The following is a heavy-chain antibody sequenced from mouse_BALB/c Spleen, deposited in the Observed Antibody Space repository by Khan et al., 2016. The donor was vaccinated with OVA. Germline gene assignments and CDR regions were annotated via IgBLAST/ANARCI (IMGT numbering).Heavy chain of an antibody. CDR1: GFTFSSYS. J-gene: IGHJ3*01. CDR2: ISSGGDYT. D-gene: IGHD4-1*01. CDR3: GDHLTGSFAY. V-gene: IGHV5-6*01. Sequence: EVQLVESGGDLVKPGGSLKLSCAASGFTFSSYSMSWVRQTPDKRLEWFASISSGGDYTYYPASVKGRFTISRDNSKNTLYLQLSDLTSEDTAMYYCGDHLTGSFAYWGQGTLVTVSA.